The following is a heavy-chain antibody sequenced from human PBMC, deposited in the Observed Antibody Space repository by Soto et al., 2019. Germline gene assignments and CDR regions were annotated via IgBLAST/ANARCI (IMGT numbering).Heavy chain of an antibody. Sequence: GGSLRLSYAASGFTFSSYGMHWVRQAPGKGLEWVAVISYDGSNKYYADSVKGRFTISRDNSKNTLYLQMNSLRAEDTAVYYCAKGAYAVVAASYFDYWGQGTLVTVSS. CDR3: AKGAYAVVAASYFDY. V-gene: IGHV3-30*18. CDR1: GFTFSSYG. CDR2: ISYDGSNK. D-gene: IGHD2-15*01. J-gene: IGHJ4*02.